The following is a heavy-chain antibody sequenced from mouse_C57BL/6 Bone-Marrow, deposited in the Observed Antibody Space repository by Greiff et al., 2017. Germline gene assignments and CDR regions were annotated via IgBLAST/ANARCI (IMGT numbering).Heavy chain of an antibody. Sequence: VQLQQPGAELVKPGASVKLSCKASGYTFTSYWMPWVKQRPGRGLEWIGRIDPNSGGTKYNAKFKSKATLTVDKPSSTAYMQLSSLTSEDSAVYYCARSDYGSSYLTWFAYWGQGTLVTVSA. V-gene: IGHV1-72*01. CDR3: ARSDYGSSYLTWFAY. D-gene: IGHD1-1*01. CDR1: GYTFTSYW. J-gene: IGHJ3*01. CDR2: IDPNSGGT.